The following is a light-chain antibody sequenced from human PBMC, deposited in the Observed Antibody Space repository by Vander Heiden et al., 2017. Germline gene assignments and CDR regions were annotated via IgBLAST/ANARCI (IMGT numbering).Light chain of an antibody. J-gene: IGKJ4*01. CDR2: DAS. CDR1: QDISNY. CDR3: QQYDNLPLT. V-gene: IGKV1-33*01. Sequence: DTQMTPPPSSLSASVGDRVTITCQASQDISNYLNWYQQKPGKAPKLLIYDASNLETGVPSRFSGSGSGTDFTFTISSLQPEDIATYYCQQYDNLPLTFGGGTKVEIK.